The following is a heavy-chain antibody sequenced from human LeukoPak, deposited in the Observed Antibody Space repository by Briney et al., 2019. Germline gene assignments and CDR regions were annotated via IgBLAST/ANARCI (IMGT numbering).Heavy chain of an antibody. CDR2: IYHSGST. D-gene: IGHD2-21*02. J-gene: IGHJ4*02. CDR1: GGSISSSNW. Sequence: SETLSLTCAVSGGSISSSNWWSWVRQPPGKGLEWIGEIYHSGSTNYNPSLKSRVTISVDKSKNQFSLKLSSVTAADTAVYYCAREGAYCGGDCFADYWGQGTLVTVSS. CDR3: AREGAYCGGDCFADY. V-gene: IGHV4-4*02.